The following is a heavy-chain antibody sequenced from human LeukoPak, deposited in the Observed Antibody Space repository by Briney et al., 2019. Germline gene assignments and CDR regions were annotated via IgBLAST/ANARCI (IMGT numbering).Heavy chain of an antibody. CDR3: ASLWELSVFDY. V-gene: IGHV3-7*01. Sequence: GGSLRLSCAASGFTFSSYWMSWVRQAPGKGLEWVANIKQDGSEKYYVDSVKGRFTISRDNAKNSLYLQMNSLRAEDTAVYYCASLWELSVFDYWGQGTLVTVSS. CDR2: IKQDGSEK. CDR1: GFTFSSYW. D-gene: IGHD1-26*01. J-gene: IGHJ4*02.